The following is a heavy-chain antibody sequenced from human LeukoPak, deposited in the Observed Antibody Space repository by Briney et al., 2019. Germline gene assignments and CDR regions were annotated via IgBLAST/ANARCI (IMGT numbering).Heavy chain of an antibody. V-gene: IGHV1-18*01. Sequence: GASVKVSCKASGYTFTSYGTSWVRQAPGQGLEWMGWISAYNGNTNYAQKLQGRVTMTTDTSTSTAYMELRSLRSDDTAVYYCAREGLIVATTAHHDAFDIWGQGTMVTVSS. CDR1: GYTFTSYG. D-gene: IGHD5-12*01. CDR2: ISAYNGNT. CDR3: AREGLIVATTAHHDAFDI. J-gene: IGHJ3*02.